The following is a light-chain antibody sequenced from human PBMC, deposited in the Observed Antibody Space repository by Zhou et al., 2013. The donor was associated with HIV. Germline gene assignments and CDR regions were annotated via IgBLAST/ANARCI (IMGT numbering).Light chain of an antibody. CDR3: MQGTHWPPVA. CDR1: QSLVHSDGNTY. Sequence: DVVMTQSPLSLPVTLGQAASISCRSSQSLVHSDGNTYLNWIHQRPGQAPRRLIYKVSNRDSGVPDRFSGSGSGTDFTLIISRVEAEDVGIYYCMQGTHWPPVAFGQGTRLEI. CDR2: KVS. V-gene: IGKV2-30*02. J-gene: IGKJ5*01.